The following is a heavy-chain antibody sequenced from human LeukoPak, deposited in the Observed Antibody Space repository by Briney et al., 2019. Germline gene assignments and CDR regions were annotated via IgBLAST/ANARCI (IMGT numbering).Heavy chain of an antibody. D-gene: IGHD6-19*01. Sequence: ASVKVSCKASGYTFTCYGISWVRQAPGQGLEWMGWISAYNGNTNYAQKLQGRVTMTTDTSTSTAYMELRSLRSDDTAVYYCARVESERIAVLIWFDPWGQGTLVTVSS. J-gene: IGHJ5*02. CDR2: ISAYNGNT. CDR1: GYTFTCYG. CDR3: ARVESERIAVLIWFDP. V-gene: IGHV1-18*01.